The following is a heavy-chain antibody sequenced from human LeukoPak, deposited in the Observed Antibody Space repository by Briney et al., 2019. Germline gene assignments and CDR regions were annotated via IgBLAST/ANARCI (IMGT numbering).Heavy chain of an antibody. CDR1: GFTVITND. V-gene: IGHV3-53*01. CDR3: ARGVEPLAANTLAY. J-gene: IGHJ4*02. CDR2: LYSDGNT. D-gene: IGHD1-14*01. Sequence: AGSLRLSCAASGFTVITNDMTWVRQAPPKGLEWVSVLYSDGNTKYADSVQGRFTISRDNSKNTLYLEMNSLSPDDTAVYYCARGVEPLAANTLAYWGQGTLVTVSS.